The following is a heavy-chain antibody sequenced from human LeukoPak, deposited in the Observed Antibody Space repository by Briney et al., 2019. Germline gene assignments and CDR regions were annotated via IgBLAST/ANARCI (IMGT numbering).Heavy chain of an antibody. Sequence: GGSLRLSCAVSGFTFSSYSMNWVRQAPGKGLEWVSSISSSSSYIYYADSVKGRFTISRDNAKNSLYLQMNSLRAEDTAVYYCAREVTGTTLYFDYWGQGTLVTVSS. J-gene: IGHJ4*02. V-gene: IGHV3-21*01. D-gene: IGHD1-20*01. CDR2: ISSSSSYI. CDR1: GFTFSSYS. CDR3: AREVTGTTLYFDY.